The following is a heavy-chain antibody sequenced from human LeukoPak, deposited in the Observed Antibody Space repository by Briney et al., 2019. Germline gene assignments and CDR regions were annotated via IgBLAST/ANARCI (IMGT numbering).Heavy chain of an antibody. Sequence: SETLSLTCAVYGGSFSGYYWSWIRQPPGKGLEWIGEINHSGSTNYNPSLKSRVTISVDTSKNQFSLKLSSVTAADTAVYYCVRHLPVYDSSGHGGWFDPWGQGTLVTVSS. CDR1: GGSFSGYY. CDR3: VRHLPVYDSSGHGGWFDP. V-gene: IGHV4-34*01. D-gene: IGHD3-22*01. CDR2: INHSGST. J-gene: IGHJ5*02.